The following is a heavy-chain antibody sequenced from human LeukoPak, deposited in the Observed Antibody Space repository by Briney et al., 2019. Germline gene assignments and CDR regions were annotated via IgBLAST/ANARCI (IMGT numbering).Heavy chain of an antibody. D-gene: IGHD3-9*01. J-gene: IGHJ5*02. CDR1: GYTFTGYY. CDR3: ARDGDILTGYSLNNWFDP. CDR2: INPNSGGT. V-gene: IGHV1-2*02. Sequence: GASVKVSCKASGYTFTGYYMHWVRRAPGQGLEWMGWINPNSGGTNYAQKFQGRVTMTRDTSISTAYMELSRLRSDDTAVYYCARDGDILTGYSLNNWFDPWGQGTLVTVSS.